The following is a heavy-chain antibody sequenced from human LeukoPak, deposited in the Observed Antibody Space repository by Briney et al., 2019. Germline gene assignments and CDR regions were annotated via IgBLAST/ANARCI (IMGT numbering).Heavy chain of an antibody. CDR2: INGGNGNT. J-gene: IGHJ5*02. Sequence: ASVKVSCKASGYTCTTYAMHWVRQAPGQRLEWMGWINGGNGNTKYSQKFQGRVSITRDTSASTAYVELSSLRSEDTAVYYCASKPLEYYHGSGSYFLLDPWGQGTLVTVSS. V-gene: IGHV1-3*01. CDR3: ASKPLEYYHGSGSYFLLDP. D-gene: IGHD3-10*01. CDR1: GYTCTTYA.